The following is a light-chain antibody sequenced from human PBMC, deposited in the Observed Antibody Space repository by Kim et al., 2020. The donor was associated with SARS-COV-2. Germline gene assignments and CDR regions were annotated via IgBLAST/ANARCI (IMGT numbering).Light chain of an antibody. CDR1: QSISRIP. Sequence: SPGERATLSCRASQSISRIPLAWYQQKPGQTPMLLIYETSSRATGVPDRFSGSGSGTDFTLTISQLEPEDYAVYYCQQYVNSQWSFGQGTKVDIK. CDR2: ETS. J-gene: IGKJ1*01. CDR3: QQYVNSQWS. V-gene: IGKV3-20*01.